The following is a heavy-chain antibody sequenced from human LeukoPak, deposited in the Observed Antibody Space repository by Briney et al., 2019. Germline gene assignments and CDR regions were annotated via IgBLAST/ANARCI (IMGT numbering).Heavy chain of an antibody. Sequence: PGGSLRLSCAASGFTFSSYWMTWVRQAPGKGLEWVANTKQDGSEKYYVDSVKGRFTIFRDNAKNSLYLQMNSLRAEDTALYYCARGWAPNWNYVVWYWGQGTLVTVSS. V-gene: IGHV3-7*03. CDR1: GFTFSSYW. D-gene: IGHD1-7*01. CDR3: ARGWAPNWNYVVWY. J-gene: IGHJ4*02. CDR2: TKQDGSEK.